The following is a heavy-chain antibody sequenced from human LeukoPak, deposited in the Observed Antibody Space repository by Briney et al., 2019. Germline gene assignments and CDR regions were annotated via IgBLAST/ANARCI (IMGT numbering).Heavy chain of an antibody. J-gene: IGHJ3*02. Sequence: GGSLRLSCAASGFTFTTCWMGWVRQAPGKGLEWVANIKQDGSEKYYVDSVKGRFTISGDNAKNSLYLQMNSLRAEDTAVYYCARVLEDAFDIWGQGTMVTVSS. CDR2: IKQDGSEK. CDR1: GFTFTTCW. CDR3: ARVLEDAFDI. D-gene: IGHD5-24*01. V-gene: IGHV3-7*01.